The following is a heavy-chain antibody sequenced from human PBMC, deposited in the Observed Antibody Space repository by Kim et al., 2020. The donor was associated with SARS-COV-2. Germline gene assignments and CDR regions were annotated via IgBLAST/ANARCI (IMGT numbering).Heavy chain of an antibody. J-gene: IGHJ6*01. CDR2: ISTSSSTI. D-gene: IGHD2-2*01. CDR1: GFTFSTYD. V-gene: IGHV3-48*03. Sequence: GGSLRLSCAASGFTFSTYDMNWVRQAPGKGLEWISYISTSSSTIYYADSVKGRFTISRDNAKSSLSLQMNSLRAEDTAVYYCARSLYCSSTSCFYGMDV. CDR3: ARSLYCSSTSCFYGMDV.